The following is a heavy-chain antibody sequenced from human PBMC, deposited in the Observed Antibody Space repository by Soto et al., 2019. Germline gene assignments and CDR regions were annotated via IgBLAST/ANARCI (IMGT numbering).Heavy chain of an antibody. D-gene: IGHD3-22*01. CDR3: ARVTTYYYDSSGYYYPYYFDY. Sequence: SETLSLTCTVSGGSISSGGYYWSWIRQHPGKGLEWIGYIYYSGSTYYNPSLKSRVTISVDTSKNQFSLKLSSVTAADTAVYYCARVTTYYYDSSGYYYPYYFDYWGQGTLVTVS. J-gene: IGHJ4*02. V-gene: IGHV4-31*03. CDR1: GGSISSGGYY. CDR2: IYYSGST.